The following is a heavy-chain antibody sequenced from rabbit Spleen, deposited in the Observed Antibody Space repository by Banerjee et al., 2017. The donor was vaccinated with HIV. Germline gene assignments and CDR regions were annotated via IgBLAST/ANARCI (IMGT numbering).Heavy chain of an antibody. D-gene: IGHD8-1*01. J-gene: IGHJ3*01. CDR2: IYITSGST. V-gene: IGHV1S43*01. Sequence: QSLEESGGGLVKPGGTLTLTCKASGFSLFNYWMCWVRQAPGKGLDLIGCIYITSGSTWYASWVNGRFTISRSTRLNTVDLKMTSLTAADTATYFCVRNLENYVGSSYLDLWGQGTPSPS. CDR3: VRNLENYVGSSYLDL. CDR1: GFSLFNYW.